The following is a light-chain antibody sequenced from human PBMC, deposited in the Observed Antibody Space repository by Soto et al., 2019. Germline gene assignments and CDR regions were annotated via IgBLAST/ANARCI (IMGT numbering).Light chain of an antibody. Sequence: EIVLTQCPGTLLLSPWARSTLSSSASQSISSSYLAWYQQKPGQAPRXIIYGASTRATGIPDRFSGSGSGTDFTLTISRLESEDFAVYYCQQYGSSPRTFGQGTKVDIK. CDR3: QQYGSSPRT. CDR2: GAS. CDR1: QSISSSY. J-gene: IGKJ1*01. V-gene: IGKV3-20*01.